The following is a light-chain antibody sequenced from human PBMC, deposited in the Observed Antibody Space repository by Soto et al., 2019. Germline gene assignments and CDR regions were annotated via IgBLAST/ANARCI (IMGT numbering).Light chain of an antibody. CDR3: MQGTSWPYT. V-gene: IGKV2-30*01. Sequence: DVVMTQSPLSLSVIPGQPASISCRSSQSPVTSDGNTYLNWFHQRPGQSPRRLIYKISNRDSGVPDRFIGCGSGTEFTLIISRVEAEDVGIYYCMQGTSWPYTFGQGTKLEI. CDR2: KIS. CDR1: QSPVTSDGNTY. J-gene: IGKJ2*01.